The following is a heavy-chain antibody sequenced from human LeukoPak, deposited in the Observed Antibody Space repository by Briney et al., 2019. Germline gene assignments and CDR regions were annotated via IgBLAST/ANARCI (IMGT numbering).Heavy chain of an antibody. Sequence: PSETLSLTCAVYGGSFSGYYWSWIRQPPGKGLEWIGEINHSGSTNYNPSLKSRVTISVDTSKNQFSLKLSSVTAADTAVYYCARVRPYYYDSSGYQWGQGTLVTVSS. J-gene: IGHJ4*02. CDR1: GGSFSGYY. D-gene: IGHD3-22*01. CDR2: INHSGST. CDR3: ARVRPYYYDSSGYQ. V-gene: IGHV4-34*01.